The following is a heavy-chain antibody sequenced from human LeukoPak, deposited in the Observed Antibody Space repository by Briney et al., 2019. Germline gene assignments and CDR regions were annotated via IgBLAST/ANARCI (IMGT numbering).Heavy chain of an antibody. CDR3: ARAGELRYMDV. CDR2: IKGIGPTT. Sequence: AGGSLRLSCAASGFTFSDYYMSWIRQAPGKGLEWVSTIKGIGPTTYYADSLKGRFTISRDNAKNSLFLQMSSLRADDTAIYYCARAGELRYMDVWGKGTAVTVSS. D-gene: IGHD3-16*01. V-gene: IGHV3-11*04. J-gene: IGHJ6*03. CDR1: GFTFSDYY.